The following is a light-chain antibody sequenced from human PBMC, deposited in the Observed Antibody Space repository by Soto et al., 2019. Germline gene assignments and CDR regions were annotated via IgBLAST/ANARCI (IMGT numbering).Light chain of an antibody. CDR1: SSDIGTYNY. CDR3: SSYTTSSNLNVV. V-gene: IGLV2-14*01. J-gene: IGLJ2*01. Sequence: QSALTQPASVSGSPGQSITISCTGTSSDIGTYNYVSWYQQHPGKAPKLMIYEVSNRPSGVSNRFSGSKSGNTASLTISGLQAEDEADYYCSSYTTSSNLNVVFGGGTKVTVL. CDR2: EVS.